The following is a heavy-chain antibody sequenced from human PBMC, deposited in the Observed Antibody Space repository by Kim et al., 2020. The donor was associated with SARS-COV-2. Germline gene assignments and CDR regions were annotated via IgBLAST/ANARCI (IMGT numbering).Heavy chain of an antibody. CDR3: ARDSAITIFGVVIINYYYGMDV. J-gene: IGHJ6*02. D-gene: IGHD3-3*01. CDR1: GFTFSSYA. CDR2: ISSNGGST. Sequence: GGSLRLSCAASGFTFSSYAMHWVRQAPGKGLEYVSAISSNGGSTYYANSVKGRFTISRDNSKNTLYLQMGSLRAGDMAVYYCARDSAITIFGVVIINYYYGMDVWGQGTTVTVSS. V-gene: IGHV3-64*01.